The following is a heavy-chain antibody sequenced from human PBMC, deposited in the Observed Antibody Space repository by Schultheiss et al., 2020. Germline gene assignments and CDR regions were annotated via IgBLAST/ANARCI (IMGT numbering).Heavy chain of an antibody. Sequence: SETLSLTCTVSGGSISSYYWSWIRQPAGKGLEWIGRIYTSGSTNYNPSLKSRVTMSVDTSKNQFSLKLSSVTAADTAVYYCARSKQALYCSGGSCSNYYYGRDVWGQGTTVTVAS. CDR1: GGSISSYY. J-gene: IGHJ6*02. V-gene: IGHV4-4*07. D-gene: IGHD2-15*01. CDR3: ARSKQALYCSGGSCSNYYYGRDV. CDR2: IYTSGST.